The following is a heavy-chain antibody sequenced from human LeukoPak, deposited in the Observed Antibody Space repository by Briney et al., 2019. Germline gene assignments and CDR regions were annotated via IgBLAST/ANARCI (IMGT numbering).Heavy chain of an antibody. Sequence: ASVKVSCKVSGSTLKLFSMHWVRQAPGKGLEWMGWIDPNSGGTNYAQKFQGRVTMTRDTSISTAYMVLNRLRSDDTAVYYCAGEYYYGSGNYYNRIDYWGQGTLVTVSS. CDR1: GSTLKLFS. D-gene: IGHD3-10*01. CDR3: AGEYYYGSGNYYNRIDY. CDR2: IDPNSGGT. J-gene: IGHJ4*02. V-gene: IGHV1-2*02.